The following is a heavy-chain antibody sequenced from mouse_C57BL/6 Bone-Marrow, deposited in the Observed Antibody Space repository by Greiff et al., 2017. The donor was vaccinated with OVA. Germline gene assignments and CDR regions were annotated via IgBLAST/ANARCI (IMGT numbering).Heavy chain of an antibody. CDR2: IYPGGGYT. J-gene: IGHJ2*01. D-gene: IGHD4-1*01. CDR3: ARSNWDDYFDY. CDR1: GYTFTNYW. V-gene: IGHV1-63*01. Sequence: VQLVESGAELVRPGTSVKMSCKASGYTFTNYWIGWAKQRPGHGLEWIGDIYPGGGYTNYNEKFKGKATLTADKSSSTAYMQVSSLTSEDSAIYYCARSNWDDYFDYWGQGTTLTVSS.